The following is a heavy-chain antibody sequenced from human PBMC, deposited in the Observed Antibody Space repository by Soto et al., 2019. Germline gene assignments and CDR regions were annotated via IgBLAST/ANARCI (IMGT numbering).Heavy chain of an antibody. Sequence: EVQLLESGGSVVRPGGSLRLSCAASGFNFDDYGMSWVRQSPGKGLEWVAGINWNGGSTGYADSVKGRFTISRDNAKNPLYLQMNSLRAEDAALYYCARDPDIMITFGGVIPGYFDYWGQGTLVTVSS. CDR2: INWNGGST. D-gene: IGHD3-16*02. J-gene: IGHJ4*02. CDR3: ARDPDIMITFGGVIPGYFDY. CDR1: GFNFDDYG. V-gene: IGHV3-20*04.